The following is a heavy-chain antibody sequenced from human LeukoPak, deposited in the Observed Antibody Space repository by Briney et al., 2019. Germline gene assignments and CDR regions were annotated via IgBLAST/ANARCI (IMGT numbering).Heavy chain of an antibody. CDR3: ARQNTAMATDY. D-gene: IGHD5-18*01. J-gene: IGHJ4*02. Sequence: GESLKISCKGSGYSFTSYWIGWVRHMPGKGLGWLGIIYPGDSDTRYSPSFQRQVTISADKSISTAYLQWSSLKASDTAMYYCARQNTAMATDYWGQGTLVTVSS. CDR2: IYPGDSDT. V-gene: IGHV5-51*01. CDR1: GYSFTSYW.